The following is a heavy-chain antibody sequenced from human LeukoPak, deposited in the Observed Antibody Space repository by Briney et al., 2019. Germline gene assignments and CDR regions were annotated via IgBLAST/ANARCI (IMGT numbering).Heavy chain of an antibody. CDR3: VRDHHYAFDS. J-gene: IGHJ4*02. CDR2: PNPISGDI. Sequence: PGGSLRLSCAASGFTFSYFSMNWVRQAPGKGLEWISYPNPISGDIWYADSVKGRFTISRDNAKNSQYLQMNSLIDEDTAVYHCVRDHHYAFDSWGQGTLVTVSS. CDR1: GFTFSYFS. D-gene: IGHD3-16*01. V-gene: IGHV3-48*02.